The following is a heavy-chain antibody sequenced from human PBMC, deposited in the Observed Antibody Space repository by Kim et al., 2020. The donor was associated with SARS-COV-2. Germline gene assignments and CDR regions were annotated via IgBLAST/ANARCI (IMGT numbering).Heavy chain of an antibody. CDR3: ARETTHSGYGYGVLVY. D-gene: IGHD5-12*01. V-gene: IGHV4-61*01. CDR2: IYYSGST. Sequence: SETLSLTCTVSGGSVSSGNYYLTWIRQPPGRGLEWIGYIYYSGSTDYNPSLKSRVTISVDTSKNQFSLKLSSVTAADTAVYYCARETTHSGYGYGVLVYWGPGTLGTVSS. J-gene: IGHJ4*02. CDR1: GGSVSSGNYY.